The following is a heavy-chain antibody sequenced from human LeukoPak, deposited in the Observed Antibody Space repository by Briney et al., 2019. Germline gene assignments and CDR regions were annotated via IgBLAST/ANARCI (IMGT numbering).Heavy chain of an antibody. CDR2: IYYSGTT. CDR3: ARAPEGYQPLLYYDY. Sequence: SETLSLNCTVSGGSISSYYWSWIRQPPGKGLEWIGYIYYSGTTNYNPSLKSRVTISVDTSKNQFSLKLSSVTAADTAVYYCARAPEGYQPLLYYDYWGQGTLVTVSS. CDR1: GGSISSYY. D-gene: IGHD2-2*01. J-gene: IGHJ4*02. V-gene: IGHV4-59*01.